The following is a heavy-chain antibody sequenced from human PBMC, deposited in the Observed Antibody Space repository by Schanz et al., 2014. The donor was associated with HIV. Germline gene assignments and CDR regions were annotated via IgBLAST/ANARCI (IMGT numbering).Heavy chain of an antibody. CDR1: GFTFSSYG. D-gene: IGHD5-18*01. CDR2: IWYDGSNK. J-gene: IGHJ6*02. Sequence: QGQLVESGGGVVQPGKSLRLSCAASGFTFSSYGMHWVRQAPGKGLEWVAVIWYDGSNKYYTDSVKGRFTISRDSSKNTLYLQMNSLRAEDTAVYYCARDAASHSYGSTMDVWGQGTTVTVSS. V-gene: IGHV3-33*01. CDR3: ARDAASHSYGSTMDV.